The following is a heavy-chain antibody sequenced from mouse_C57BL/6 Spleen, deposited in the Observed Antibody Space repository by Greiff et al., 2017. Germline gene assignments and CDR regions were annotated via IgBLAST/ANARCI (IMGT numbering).Heavy chain of an antibody. CDR1: GYTFTSYT. Sequence: VKLQQSGAELARPGASVKMSCKASGYTFTSYTMHWVKQRPGQGLEWIGYINPSSGYTKYTQKFKDKATLTADKSSSTAYMQLSSLTSEDSAVYYCARWIITTVEGFDYWGQGTTLTVSS. D-gene: IGHD1-1*01. CDR3: ARWIITTVEGFDY. V-gene: IGHV1-4*01. CDR2: INPSSGYT. J-gene: IGHJ2*01.